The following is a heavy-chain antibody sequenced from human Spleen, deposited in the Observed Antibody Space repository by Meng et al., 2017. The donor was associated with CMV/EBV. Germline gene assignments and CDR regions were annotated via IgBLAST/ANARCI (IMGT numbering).Heavy chain of an antibody. CDR2: IAYDGFTK. V-gene: IGHV3-30-3*01. CDR3: ARGVGGGSSSFDY. CDR1: GFIFSSYW. Sequence: GGSLRLSCAASGFIFSSYWMSWVRQAPGRGLEWVAVIAYDGFTKYFADSVKGRFTISRDNSKNTVFLQMNSLRPEDTAFYYCARGVGGGSSSFDYWGQGRLVTVSS. J-gene: IGHJ4*02. D-gene: IGHD1-26*01.